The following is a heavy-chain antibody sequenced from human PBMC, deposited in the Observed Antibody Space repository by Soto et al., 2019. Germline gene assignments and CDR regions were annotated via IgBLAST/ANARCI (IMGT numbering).Heavy chain of an antibody. V-gene: IGHV3-30-3*01. CDR3: ARVGGYGGNSGGAIDY. Sequence: QVQLVESGGGVVQPGRCLRLSCAASGFTFSSYAMHWVRQAPGKGLEWVAVISYDGSNKYYADSVKGRFTISRDNSKNTLYLQMNSLRAEDTAVYYCARVGGYGGNSGGAIDYWGQGTLVTVSS. J-gene: IGHJ4*02. CDR2: ISYDGSNK. D-gene: IGHD4-17*01. CDR1: GFTFSSYA.